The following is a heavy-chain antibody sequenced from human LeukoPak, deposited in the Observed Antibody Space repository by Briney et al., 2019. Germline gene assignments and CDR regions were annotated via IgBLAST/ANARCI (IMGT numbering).Heavy chain of an antibody. V-gene: IGHV3-33*06. J-gene: IGHJ4*02. CDR2: IWYDGSNK. CDR1: GFTFSSYG. D-gene: IGHD3-10*01. Sequence: PGRSLRLSCAASGFTFSSYGMHWVRQAPGKGLEWAAVIWYDGSNKYYADSVKGRFTISRDNSKNTLYLQMNRLRAEDTAVYYCAKATYYYGSGSYSDYWGQGTLVTVSS. CDR3: AKATYYYGSGSYSDY.